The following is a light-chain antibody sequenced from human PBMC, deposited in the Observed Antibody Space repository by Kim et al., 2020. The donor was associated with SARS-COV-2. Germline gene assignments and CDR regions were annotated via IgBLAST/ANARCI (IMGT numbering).Light chain of an antibody. Sequence: EIVLTQSPATLSLSPGERATLSCRASQNINTDLAWYQQKPGQTPRLFIYDASNRAPGIPARISGSGFGTDFTLTVSSLEPEDSAVYYCQQRNKWPRTFGQGTKVDIK. V-gene: IGKV3-11*01. J-gene: IGKJ1*01. CDR2: DAS. CDR1: QNINTD. CDR3: QQRNKWPRT.